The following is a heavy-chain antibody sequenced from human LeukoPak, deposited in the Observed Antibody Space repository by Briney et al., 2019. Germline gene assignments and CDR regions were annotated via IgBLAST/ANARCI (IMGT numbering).Heavy chain of an antibody. D-gene: IGHD5-12*01. V-gene: IGHV3-15*07. Sequence: GGSLRLSGAASGFTFSNAWMNWVRQAPGKGLEWVGRVLSRAGGGTIDYAAPVKGRFTISRDDSKNALFLQMNSLRTEDTAVYYCVTGGGYNGLDYWGQGALVTVSS. CDR3: VTGGGYNGLDY. CDR2: VLSRAGGGTI. J-gene: IGHJ4*02. CDR1: GFTFSNAW.